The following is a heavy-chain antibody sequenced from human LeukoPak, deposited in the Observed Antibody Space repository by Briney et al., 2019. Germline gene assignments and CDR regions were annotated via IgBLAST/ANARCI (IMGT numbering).Heavy chain of an antibody. V-gene: IGHV1-18*01. CDR3: ARVAYYYDSAGLYLNYFYGMDV. J-gene: IGHJ6*02. CDR2: ISAYNGNT. D-gene: IGHD3-22*01. Sequence: ASVKVSCKASGYTFNSYGISWVRQAPGQGLEWMGWISAYNGNTNYAQKLQGRVTMTTDTSTSTAYMELRSLRSDDTAVYYCARVAYYYDSAGLYLNYFYGMDVWGQGTTVTVSS. CDR1: GYTFNSYG.